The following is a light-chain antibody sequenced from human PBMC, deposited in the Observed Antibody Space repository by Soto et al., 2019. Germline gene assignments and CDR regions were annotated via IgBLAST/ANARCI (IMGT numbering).Light chain of an antibody. Sequence: IVLTQSPGTLYLYPGERATLSCRASQSVSSSYLAWYQQKPGQAHRLLIYGASSRATGIPDRFSGSGSGTDLTLTIIRLEPEDFAVDYCQQYGRSSLTFGGGTKLEIK. V-gene: IGKV3-20*01. CDR3: QQYGRSSLT. CDR2: GAS. CDR1: QSVSSSY. J-gene: IGKJ4*01.